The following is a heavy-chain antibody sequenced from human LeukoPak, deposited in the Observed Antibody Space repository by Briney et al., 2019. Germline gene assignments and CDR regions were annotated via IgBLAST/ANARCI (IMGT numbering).Heavy chain of an antibody. V-gene: IGHV4-59*01. D-gene: IGHD6-19*01. J-gene: IGHJ5*02. CDR3: AKEAAVAGMGSVNWFDP. CDR2: IYYTGRT. Sequence: SETLSLTCTVSGGSISGYYWRWIRQPPGGGLEWIGYIYYTGRTNYNLSLKSRLTISIDTSKNQFSLSLTSVTAADTAVYYCAKEAAVAGMGSVNWFDPWGQGTLVTVSS. CDR1: GGSISGYY.